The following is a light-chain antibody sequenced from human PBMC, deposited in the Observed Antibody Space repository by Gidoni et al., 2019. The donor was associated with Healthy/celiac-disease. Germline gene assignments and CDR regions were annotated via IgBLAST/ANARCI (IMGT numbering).Light chain of an antibody. Sequence: IVMTQSPATLSVSPGERSTLSCRASQSVSSNLAWYQQKPGQATWLLIYGASTRATGIPARFSGSGSGTEFTLTISSLQYEDFAVYYCQQYNNWPPLTFGGGTKVEIK. V-gene: IGKV3-15*01. CDR1: QSVSSN. J-gene: IGKJ4*01. CDR2: GAS. CDR3: QQYNNWPPLT.